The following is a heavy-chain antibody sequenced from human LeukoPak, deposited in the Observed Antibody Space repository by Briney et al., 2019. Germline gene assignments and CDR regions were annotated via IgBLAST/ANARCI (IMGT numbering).Heavy chain of an antibody. V-gene: IGHV3-53*05. CDR2: IYSGGST. CDR1: GFTVSSNY. D-gene: IGHD4-23*01. Sequence: PGGSLRLSCAASGFTVSSNYMSWVRQAPGKGLEWVSVIYSGGSTYYADSVKGRFTISRDNSKNTLYLQMNSLRAEDTAVYYCAKDDYGGNSFQGDAFDIWGQGTMVTVSS. CDR3: AKDDYGGNSFQGDAFDI. J-gene: IGHJ3*02.